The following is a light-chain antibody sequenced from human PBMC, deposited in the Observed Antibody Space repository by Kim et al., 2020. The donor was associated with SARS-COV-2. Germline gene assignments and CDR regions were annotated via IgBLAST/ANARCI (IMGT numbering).Light chain of an antibody. CDR1: KLGDKY. CDR3: QAWDSSTAV. Sequence: VPPGQTASITCSGDKLGDKYACWYQQKPGQSPVLVIYQDSKRPSGIPERFSGSNSGNTATLTISGTQAMDEADYYCQAWDSSTAVFGGGTQLTVL. J-gene: IGLJ2*01. V-gene: IGLV3-1*01. CDR2: QDS.